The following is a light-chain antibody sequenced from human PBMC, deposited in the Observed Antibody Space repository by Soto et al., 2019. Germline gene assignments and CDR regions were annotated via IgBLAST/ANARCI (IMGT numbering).Light chain of an antibody. CDR1: QSVTSS. J-gene: IGKJ4*01. CDR2: DAS. CDR3: QQRSTWPRT. Sequence: EIVLTQSPATLSLSPGERATLSCRASQSVTSSLVWYQQKPGQAPRLLMYDASNRATDIPARFSGSRSGTDFTLTISSLETEDSAVYYCQQRSTWPRTFGGGTKVDIK. V-gene: IGKV3-11*01.